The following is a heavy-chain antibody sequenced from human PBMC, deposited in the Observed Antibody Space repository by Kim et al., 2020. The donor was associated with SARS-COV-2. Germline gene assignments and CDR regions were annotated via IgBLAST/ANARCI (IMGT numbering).Heavy chain of an antibody. V-gene: IGHV3-21*01. CDR2: ISSSSSYI. CDR3: ARVPGYCSSTSCPVGYYGMDV. D-gene: IGHD2-2*01. Sequence: GGSLRLSCAASGFTFSSYSMNWVRQAPGKGLEWVSSISSSSSYIYYADSVKGRFTISRDNAKNSLYLQMNSLRAEDTAVYYCARVPGYCSSTSCPVGYYGMDVWGQGTTVTVSS. CDR1: GFTFSSYS. J-gene: IGHJ6*02.